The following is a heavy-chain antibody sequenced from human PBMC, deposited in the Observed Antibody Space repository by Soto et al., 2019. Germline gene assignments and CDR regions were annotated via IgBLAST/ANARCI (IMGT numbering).Heavy chain of an antibody. J-gene: IGHJ6*02. V-gene: IGHV4-30-4*01. CDR2: IHHSGTT. D-gene: IGHD2-15*01. CDR1: GDSISSGTNF. Sequence: QVQLQESGPGLVKPSQTLSLTCTVSGDSISSGTNFWSWIRQPPGKALEWLGFIHHSGTTFYNPSLKSRVMIAGDTSENKISLKMPSLTAADTAVYYCDRARGYCSGASCSLFYFYGLDVWGQGTKVSLSS. CDR3: DRARGYCSGASCSLFYFYGLDV.